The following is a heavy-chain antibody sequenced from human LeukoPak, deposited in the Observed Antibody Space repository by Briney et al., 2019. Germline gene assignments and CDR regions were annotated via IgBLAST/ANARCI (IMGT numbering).Heavy chain of an antibody. D-gene: IGHD3-10*01. CDR3: ARQDSGSHTMAPSTPYYYYYMDV. V-gene: IGHV1-69*01. J-gene: IGHJ6*03. CDR2: IIPIFGTA. CDR1: GGTFSSYA. Sequence: ASVKVSCKASGGTFSSYAISWVRQAPGQGLEWMGGIIPIFGTANYAQKFQGRVTITADESTSTAYMELSSLRSEDTAVYYCARQDSGSHTMAPSTPYYYYYMDVWGKGTTVTVSS.